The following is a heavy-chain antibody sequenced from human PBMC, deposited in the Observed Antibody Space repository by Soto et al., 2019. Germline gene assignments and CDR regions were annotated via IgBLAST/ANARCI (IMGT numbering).Heavy chain of an antibody. CDR3: ARDQGRAAGTWDYYYGMDV. CDR2: IYYSGGT. CDR1: GGSISSYY. Sequence: SETLSLTCTVSGGSISSYYWSWLRQPPGKGLEWIGYIYYSGGTNYNPSHKSRVTISVDTSKNQFSLKLSSVTAADTAVYYCARDQGRAAGTWDYYYGMDVWGQGTTVTVSS. D-gene: IGHD6-13*01. J-gene: IGHJ6*02. V-gene: IGHV4-59*01.